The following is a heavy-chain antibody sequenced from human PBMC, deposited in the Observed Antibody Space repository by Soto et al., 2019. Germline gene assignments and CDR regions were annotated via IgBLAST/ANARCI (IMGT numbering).Heavy chain of an antibody. Sequence: LRLSCAASGFTFSSYAMSWVRQAPGKGLEWVSAISGSGGSTYYADSVKGRFTISKDNSRNTLNLKIKSLRAEDSAVYYCSKGREACTSTSCPIYFYYYMDVWGKGTTVTVSS. CDR2: ISGSGGST. V-gene: IGHV3-23*01. CDR3: SKGREACTSTSCPIYFYYYMDV. D-gene: IGHD2-2*01. CDR1: GFTFSSYA. J-gene: IGHJ6*03.